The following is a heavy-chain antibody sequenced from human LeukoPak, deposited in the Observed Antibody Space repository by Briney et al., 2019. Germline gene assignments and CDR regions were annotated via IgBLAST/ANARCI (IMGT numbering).Heavy chain of an antibody. J-gene: IGHJ6*02. CDR1: GFTFSSYS. CDR3: ARAERRYYYYYYGMDV. V-gene: IGHV3-48*02. D-gene: IGHD1-1*01. CDR2: ISSSSSTI. Sequence: GSLRLSCAASGFTFSSYSMNWVRQAPGKWLEWVSYISSSSSTIYYADSVKGRFTISRDNAKNSLYLQMNSLRDEDTAVYYCARAERRYYYYYYGMDVWGQGTTVTVSS.